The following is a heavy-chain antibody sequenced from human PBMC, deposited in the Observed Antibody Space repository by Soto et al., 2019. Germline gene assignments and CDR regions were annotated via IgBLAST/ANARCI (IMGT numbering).Heavy chain of an antibody. Sequence: QVRLQESGPGLVKPSETLSLTCTVSGGSISSYYWSWIRQPPGKGLEWIGYMYNTGSTVYNPPLKSRVTISVDTSKNQFYLKVNSVTAADTAVYYCARDLWGYCGTDCYPLDVWGQGTTVTVSS. D-gene: IGHD2-21*02. CDR2: MYNTGST. CDR1: GGSISSYY. J-gene: IGHJ6*02. CDR3: ARDLWGYCGTDCYPLDV. V-gene: IGHV4-59*01.